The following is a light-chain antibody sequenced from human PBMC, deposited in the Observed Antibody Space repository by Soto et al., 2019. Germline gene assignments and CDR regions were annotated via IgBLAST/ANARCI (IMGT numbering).Light chain of an antibody. J-gene: IGKJ1*01. CDR1: QSVSNY. Sequence: EIVLTQSPATLSLSPGERATLSCRASQSVSNYFAWYQQKPGQAPRLLLYDASNRATGIPARFSSSGSRTDFTLTISSLEHEYFAVYYWQQRSNWPLTFGQGTKVEIK. CDR2: DAS. V-gene: IGKV3-11*01. CDR3: QQRSNWPLT.